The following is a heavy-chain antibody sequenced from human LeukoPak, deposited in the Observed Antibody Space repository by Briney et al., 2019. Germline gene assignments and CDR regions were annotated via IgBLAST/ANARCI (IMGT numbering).Heavy chain of an antibody. CDR1: GFPLSSYA. V-gene: IGHV3-23*01. CDR2: TSSSDPGT. CDR3: ARDQYGSGDGYYMDV. J-gene: IGHJ6*03. Sequence: PGGSLRLSCAASGFPLSSYAMSWVRQASGKGLEWVSATSSSDPGTYYADSVRGRFTISRDNAKNSLYLQMNSLRAEDTAVYYCARDQYGSGDGYYMDVWGKGTTVTISS. D-gene: IGHD3-10*01.